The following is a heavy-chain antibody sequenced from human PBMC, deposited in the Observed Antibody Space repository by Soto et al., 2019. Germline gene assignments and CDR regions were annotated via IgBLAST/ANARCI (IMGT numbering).Heavy chain of an antibody. D-gene: IGHD6-13*01. V-gene: IGHV6-1*01. J-gene: IGHJ6*04. CDR1: GDSVSSNSGA. CDR2: TYYGSTWYN. CDR3: ERGESIAAADYYYYYYGMEV. Sequence: PSHTLSLTCAISGDSVSSNSGAWNWIMQSPSRGLEWLGRTYYGSTWYNDYAVSVKSRISINPDTSKNQFSLQLNSVTPEDTAVYYCERGESIAAADYYYYYYGMEVWGKGTTVT.